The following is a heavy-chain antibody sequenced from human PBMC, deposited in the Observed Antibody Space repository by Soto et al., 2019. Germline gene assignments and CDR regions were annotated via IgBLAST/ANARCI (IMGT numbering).Heavy chain of an antibody. CDR2: ISPYNGNT. Sequence: ASVKVSCKASGYTFTSYGISWVRQAPGQGLEWMGWISPYNGNTNYARKLQGRVTMTEDTSTDTAYMELSSLRSEDTAVYYCASRTVAGFLDDAFAICGHGTTVTVS. V-gene: IGHV1-18*01. CDR3: ASRTVAGFLDDAFAI. D-gene: IGHD6-19*01. CDR1: GYTFTSYG. J-gene: IGHJ3*02.